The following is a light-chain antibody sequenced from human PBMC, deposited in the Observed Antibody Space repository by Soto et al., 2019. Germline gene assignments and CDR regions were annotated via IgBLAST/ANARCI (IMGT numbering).Light chain of an antibody. CDR2: GAS. CDR1: QSISSSY. Sequence: EIVLTQSPGTLSLSPGERATLSCRASQSISSSYLAWYQQKPGQAPRLLIYGASSRATGIPDRFSGSGSGTDFTLTISRREREDFVVYYCQQYGRSRYTFGQGTKLEIK. V-gene: IGKV3-20*01. J-gene: IGKJ2*01. CDR3: QQYGRSRYT.